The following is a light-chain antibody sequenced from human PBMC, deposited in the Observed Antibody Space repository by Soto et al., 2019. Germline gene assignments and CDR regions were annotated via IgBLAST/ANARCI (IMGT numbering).Light chain of an antibody. Sequence: EIVMTQSPATLSVSPGERATLSSRASRGVRSNLAWYQQKPGQAPRLLIYGASTRATGIPARFSGSGSGTEFTLTISSLQSEDFAIYYCQQYNNWPPVYTFGQGTKLEIK. CDR2: GAS. CDR1: RGVRSN. V-gene: IGKV3-15*01. CDR3: QQYNNWPPVYT. J-gene: IGKJ2*01.